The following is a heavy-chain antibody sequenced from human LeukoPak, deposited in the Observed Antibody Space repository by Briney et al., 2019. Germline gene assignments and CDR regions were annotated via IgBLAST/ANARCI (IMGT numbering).Heavy chain of an antibody. D-gene: IGHD2-2*01. V-gene: IGHV1-8*01. J-gene: IGHJ5*02. Sequence: ASVKVSCKASGYTFTSYDINWVRQATGQGLEWMGWMTPISGNTGYAQKFQGRVTMTRNTSISTAYMELSSLRSADTAVYYCALIVVVPANGDWFDPWGQGTLVTVSS. CDR3: ALIVVVPANGDWFDP. CDR2: MTPISGNT. CDR1: GYTFTSYD.